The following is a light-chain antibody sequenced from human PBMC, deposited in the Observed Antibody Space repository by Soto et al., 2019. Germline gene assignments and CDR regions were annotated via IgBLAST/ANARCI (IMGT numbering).Light chain of an antibody. CDR3: QQYGSSPGGT. CDR2: GAS. Sequence: IVLTQSPCSLSLSPGEISTLSFISIQSVSSSYLAWYQQKPGQAPRLLIYGASSRATGIPDRFSGSGSGTDFTLTISRLEPEDFAVYYCQQYGSSPGGTFGQGTKVDI. V-gene: IGKV3-20*01. J-gene: IGKJ1*01. CDR1: QSVSSSY.